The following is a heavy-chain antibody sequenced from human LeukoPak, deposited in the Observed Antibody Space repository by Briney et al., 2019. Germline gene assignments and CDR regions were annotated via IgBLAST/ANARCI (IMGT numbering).Heavy chain of an antibody. CDR2: ISGSGGNT. J-gene: IGHJ5*02. CDR3: AKKYSTGLDP. D-gene: IGHD1-26*01. V-gene: IGHV3-23*01. CDR1: GFRFDDFG. Sequence: GGSLRLSCAASGFRFDDFGKSWVRQAPGKGLEWVSDISGSGGNTYYAHSVKGRFTISRDNSKNTLYLQMNSLRAEDTAVYYCAKKYSTGLDPWGQGTLVTVSS.